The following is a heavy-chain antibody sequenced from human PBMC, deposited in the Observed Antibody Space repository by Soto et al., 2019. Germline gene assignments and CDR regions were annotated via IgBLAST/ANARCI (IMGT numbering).Heavy chain of an antibody. D-gene: IGHD3-22*01. J-gene: IGHJ5*02. CDR2: IYHSGST. Sequence: SETLSLTCIVSGGSVSSSNWWSWVRQPPGKGLEWIGEIYHSGSTTYNPSLKSRATISVDKSENQFSLRLESVTAADTAVYYCASVGSDYDNSGYYLPWGPGTLVTVSS. CDR3: ASVGSDYDNSGYYLP. CDR1: GGSVSSSNW. V-gene: IGHV4-4*02.